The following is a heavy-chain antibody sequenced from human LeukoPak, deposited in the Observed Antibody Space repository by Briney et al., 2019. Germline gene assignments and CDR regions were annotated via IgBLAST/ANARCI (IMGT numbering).Heavy chain of an antibody. CDR3: ARSSYQAAARGAFDI. Sequence: GESLKISCKGSGYSFTSYWIGWVRQMPGKGLEWMGIIYPGDSDTRYSPSFQGQVTISADKSISTAYLQWSSLKASDTPMYYCARSSYQAAARGAFDIWGQGTMVTVSS. J-gene: IGHJ3*02. CDR2: IYPGDSDT. V-gene: IGHV5-51*01. CDR1: GYSFTSYW. D-gene: IGHD6-25*01.